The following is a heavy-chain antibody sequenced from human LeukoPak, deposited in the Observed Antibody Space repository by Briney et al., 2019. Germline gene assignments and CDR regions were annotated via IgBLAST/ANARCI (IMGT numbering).Heavy chain of an antibody. J-gene: IGHJ1*01. CDR3: AKDRVVVPAAIAEYFQH. D-gene: IGHD2-2*01. CDR1: GFTFSSYG. CDR2: IRYDGSNK. Sequence: GGSLRLSCAASGFTFSSYGMHWVRQAPGKGLEWVAFIRYDGSNKYYADSVKGRFTISRDNSRNMLYLQMNSLRAEDTAVYYCAKDRVVVPAAIAEYFQHWGQGTLVTVSS. V-gene: IGHV3-30*02.